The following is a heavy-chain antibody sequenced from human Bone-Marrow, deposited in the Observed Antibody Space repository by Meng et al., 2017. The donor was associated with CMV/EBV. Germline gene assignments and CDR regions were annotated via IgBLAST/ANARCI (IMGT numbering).Heavy chain of an antibody. CDR1: GYTFTGYY. D-gene: IGHD3-3*01. CDR2: ISAYNGNT. CDR3: ARDDYDFWSGYPKYFQH. J-gene: IGHJ1*01. Sequence: QLVQSGAEVKKPGASVKASCKASGYTFTGYYMHWVRQAPGQGLEWMGWISAYNGNTNYAQKLQGRVTMTTDTSTSTAYMELRSLRSDDTAVYYCARDDYDFWSGYPKYFQHWGQGTLVTVSS. V-gene: IGHV1-18*04.